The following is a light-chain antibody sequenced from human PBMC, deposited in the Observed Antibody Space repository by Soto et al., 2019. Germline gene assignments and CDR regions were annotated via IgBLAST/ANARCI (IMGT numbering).Light chain of an antibody. V-gene: IGKV3-11*01. J-gene: IGKJ3*01. Sequence: EIVLTQSPATLSLSPGERGTLSCRASQSVSSYLAWYQQKPGQAPRLLIYDASNRATGIPARFSGSGSGTDFTLTISSLEPEDFAVYYCQQRSNWPPEVAFGPGTKVDIK. CDR3: QQRSNWPPEVA. CDR2: DAS. CDR1: QSVSSY.